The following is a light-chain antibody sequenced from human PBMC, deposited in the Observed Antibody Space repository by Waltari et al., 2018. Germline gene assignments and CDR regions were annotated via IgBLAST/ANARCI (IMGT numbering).Light chain of an antibody. J-gene: IGKJ4*01. CDR3: QQYYSIPLT. V-gene: IGKV4-1*01. Sequence: DIVMTQSPDSLAVSLGERATINCKSSQSVLYSANNKDYLAWYQQKPGQPAKLLIYWASIREFGVPDRFSGSGSGTDFTLTISSLQAEDVAVYYCQQYYSIPLTFGGGTKVEIK. CDR2: WAS. CDR1: QSVLYSANNKDY.